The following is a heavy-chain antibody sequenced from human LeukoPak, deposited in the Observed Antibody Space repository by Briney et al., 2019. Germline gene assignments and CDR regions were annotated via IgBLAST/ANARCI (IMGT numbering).Heavy chain of an antibody. Sequence: GASVKISCKGSGYSFTSYWIGWVRQMPGKGLEWMGIIYPGDSDTRYSPSFQDQVTISADKSISTAYLQWSSLKASDTAMYYCARHYQRGRGLGVTIFDYWGQGTLVTVSS. J-gene: IGHJ4*02. D-gene: IGHD3-16*01. CDR2: IYPGDSDT. V-gene: IGHV5-51*01. CDR3: ARHYQRGRGLGVTIFDY. CDR1: GYSFTSYW.